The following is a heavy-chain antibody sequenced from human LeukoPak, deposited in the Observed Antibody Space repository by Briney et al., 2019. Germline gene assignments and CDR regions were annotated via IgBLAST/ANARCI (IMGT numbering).Heavy chain of an antibody. J-gene: IGHJ4*02. V-gene: IGHV3-30-3*01. Sequence: GGSLRLSCAASGFTFSNYYINWVRQAPGKGLEWVAVISYDGSNKYYADSVKGRFTISRDNSKNTLYLQMNSLRAEDTAVYYCARGYYDFWSGRLDYWGQGTLVTVSS. CDR2: ISYDGSNK. CDR3: ARGYYDFWSGRLDY. D-gene: IGHD3-3*01. CDR1: GFTFSNYY.